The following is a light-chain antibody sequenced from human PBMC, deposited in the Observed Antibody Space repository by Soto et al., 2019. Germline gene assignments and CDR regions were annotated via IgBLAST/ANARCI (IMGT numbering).Light chain of an antibody. CDR3: SSYAGSNIV. J-gene: IGLJ2*01. Sequence: QSALTQPPSASGSPGQSVTISCTGTSSDVGSYNYVSWYQQHPGKAPKLMIYEVSKRPSGVPDRFSGSKSGNTASLTVSGLQAEDEAEYYFSSYAGSNIVFGGGTKVTVL. CDR2: EVS. V-gene: IGLV2-8*01. CDR1: SSDVGSYNY.